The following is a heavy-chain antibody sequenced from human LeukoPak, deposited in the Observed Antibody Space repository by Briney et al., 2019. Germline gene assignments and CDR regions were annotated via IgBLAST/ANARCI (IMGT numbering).Heavy chain of an antibody. V-gene: IGHV1-3*03. D-gene: IGHD2-15*01. CDR2: INAGNGNT. CDR3: ARAHCSGTICYSDSDY. J-gene: IGHJ4*02. CDR1: GYTFTSYA. Sequence: ASVKVSCKASGYTFTSYAIHWVRQAPGQRLEWMGWINAGNGNTKYSQEFQGRVTITRDTSATTAYMELSSLGSDDMAVYYCARAHCSGTICYSDSDYWGQGTLVTVSS.